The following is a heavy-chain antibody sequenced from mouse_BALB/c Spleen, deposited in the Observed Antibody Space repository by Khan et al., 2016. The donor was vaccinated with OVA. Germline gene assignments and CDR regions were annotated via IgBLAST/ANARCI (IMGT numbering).Heavy chain of an antibody. CDR1: GYSFTGYF. CDR3: TRIYRSDFDY. V-gene: IGHV1-20*02. CDR2: LNPHIGET. Sequence: VQLKHSGPELVRPGASVKISCKASGYSFTGYFMNWVMQSHGKSLEWIGRLNPHIGETFYNQRFKDKATLTVDESSSTAHMELRSLASEDSAVYYCTRIYRSDFDYWGQGTTLTVSS. D-gene: IGHD1-1*01. J-gene: IGHJ2*01.